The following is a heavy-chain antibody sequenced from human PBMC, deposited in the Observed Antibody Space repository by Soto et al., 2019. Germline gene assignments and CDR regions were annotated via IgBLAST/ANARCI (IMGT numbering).Heavy chain of an antibody. CDR3: ARSIAIPSGHVEQ. D-gene: IGHD6-6*01. J-gene: IGHJ4*02. CDR2: VYYTGST. CDR1: GGSMSGYY. V-gene: IGHV4-59*01. Sequence: QVQLQESGPGLVKPSETLSLTCRVSGGSMSGYYWSWVRLAPGKGLEWIGYVYYTGSTNYNPSLQSRVSISGDTSNMHFSLSLSLVTAADTAVYFCARSIAIPSGHVEQWGQGIRVTISS.